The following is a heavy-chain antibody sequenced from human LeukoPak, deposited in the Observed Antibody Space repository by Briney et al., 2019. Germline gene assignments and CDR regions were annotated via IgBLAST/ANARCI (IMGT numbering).Heavy chain of an antibody. CDR2: IYYSGST. J-gene: IGHJ4*02. V-gene: IGHV4-39*01. D-gene: IGHD4-17*01. CDR1: GGSISSSSYY. CDR3: ARSSELTTFDY. Sequence: SETLSLTCTVSGGSISSSSYYWGWLRQPPGKGLEWIGSIYYSGSTYYNPSLKSRVTISVDTSKNQFSLKLSSVTAADTAVYYCARSSELTTFDYWGQGTLVTVSS.